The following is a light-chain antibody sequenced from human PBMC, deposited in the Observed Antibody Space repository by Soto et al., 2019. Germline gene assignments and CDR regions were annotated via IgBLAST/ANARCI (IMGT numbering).Light chain of an antibody. CDR3: QQSYRTLWT. CDR2: AAS. CDR1: QSISSY. J-gene: IGKJ1*01. Sequence: DLQMTQSPSSLSASVGDRVTITCRASQSISSYLNWYQQKPGKAPKLLIYAASSLQSGVPSRFSGSVSGTDFPLTISSLQPEDFATYYCQQSYRTLWTFGQGTKVEIK. V-gene: IGKV1-39*01.